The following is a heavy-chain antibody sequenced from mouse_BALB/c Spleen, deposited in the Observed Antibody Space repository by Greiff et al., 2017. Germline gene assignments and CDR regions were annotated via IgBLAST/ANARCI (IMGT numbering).Heavy chain of an antibody. CDR1: GFTFSSYA. D-gene: IGHD2-4*01. V-gene: IGHV5-9-3*01. CDR3: ARQGDDYDVPFAY. Sequence: EVKVVESGGGLVKPGGSLKLSCAASGFTFSSYAMSWVRQTPEKRLEWVATISSGGSYTYYPDSVKGRFTISRDNAKNTLYLQMSSLRSEDTAMYYCARQGDDYDVPFAYWGQGTLVTVSA. J-gene: IGHJ3*01. CDR2: ISSGGSYT.